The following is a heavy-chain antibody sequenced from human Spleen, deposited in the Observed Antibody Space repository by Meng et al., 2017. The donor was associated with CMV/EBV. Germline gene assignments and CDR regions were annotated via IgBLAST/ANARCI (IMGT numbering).Heavy chain of an antibody. V-gene: IGHV4-39*01. CDR3: ARGGYCSGGSCYSGYTGY. Sequence: SETLSLTCTVSGGSISSNDYYWGWIRQPPGKGLEWIGSIYYSGSTYYKPSLKSRVTISVDTSKNQFSLKLSSVTAADTAVYYCARGGYCSGGSCYSGYTGYWGQGTLVTVSS. J-gene: IGHJ4*02. CDR2: IYYSGST. CDR1: GGSISSNDYY. D-gene: IGHD2-15*01.